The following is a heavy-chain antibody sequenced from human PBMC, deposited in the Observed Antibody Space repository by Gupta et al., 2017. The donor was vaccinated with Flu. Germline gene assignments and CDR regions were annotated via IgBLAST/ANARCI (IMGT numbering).Heavy chain of an antibody. CDR2: VNPLSGSI. D-gene: IGHD2-15*01. CDR1: GYSFTDYY. J-gene: IGHJ5*02. V-gene: IGHV1-2*06. Sequence: VQLVQSGSDVGKPGASVKVSCKASGYSFTDYYIHWVRQAPGQGMVWMGRVNPLSGSINYEHKFQDRVNVAMVTTISTAYMELTRLRSDDTAVYYGARERFCNTDSCDRWFDPWGQGTRVTVAS. CDR3: ARERFCNTDSCDRWFDP.